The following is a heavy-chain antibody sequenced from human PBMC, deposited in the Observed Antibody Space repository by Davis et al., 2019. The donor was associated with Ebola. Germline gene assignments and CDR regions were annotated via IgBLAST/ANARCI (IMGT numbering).Heavy chain of an antibody. CDR3: AREREQQLVHYYYGLDV. V-gene: IGHV3-7*01. CDR1: GFTFSSYG. D-gene: IGHD6-13*01. Sequence: PGGSLRLSCAASGFTFSSYGMHWVRQAPGKGLEWVANINQDGSERYYVDSVKGRFTISRDNAKNSLYLQMNSLRAEDTAVYYCAREREQQLVHYYYGLDVWGLGTTVTVSS. CDR2: INQDGSER. J-gene: IGHJ6*02.